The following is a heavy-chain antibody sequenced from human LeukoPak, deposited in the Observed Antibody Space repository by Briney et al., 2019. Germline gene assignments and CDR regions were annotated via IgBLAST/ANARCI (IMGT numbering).Heavy chain of an antibody. D-gene: IGHD6-19*01. V-gene: IGHV3-23*01. J-gene: IGHJ1*01. Sequence: GGSLRLSCAASGFTFSSYAMSWVRQAPGKGLEWVSGISGSGRTTYYADSVKGRFTISRDNSKNTLYLQMNSLRAEDTAVYFCAKVGAIAGTLRIEYFQHWGQGTLVTVSS. CDR3: AKVGAIAGTLRIEYFQH. CDR1: GFTFSSYA. CDR2: ISGSGRTT.